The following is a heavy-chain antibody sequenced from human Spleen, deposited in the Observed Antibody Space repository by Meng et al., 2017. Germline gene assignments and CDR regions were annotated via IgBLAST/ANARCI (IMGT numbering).Heavy chain of an antibody. CDR3: ARVGGSGSTTDY. CDR1: GGSISGGDYY. J-gene: IGHJ4*02. V-gene: IGHV4-30-4*01. CDR2: IYHTGSI. Sequence: HVQLQESGARRVKPSQTLALSCTVFGGSISGGDYYWSWIRQPPGQGLEWIGEIYHTGSINYNSSLKSRVTISLDKSKNQFSLKLSSVTAADTAVYYCARVGGSGSTTDYWGQGTLVTVSS. D-gene: IGHD1-26*01.